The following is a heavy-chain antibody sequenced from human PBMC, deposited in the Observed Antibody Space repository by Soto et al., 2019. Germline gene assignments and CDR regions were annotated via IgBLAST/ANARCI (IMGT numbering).Heavy chain of an antibody. CDR2: ISGSGGST. CDR1: GFTFSSYA. J-gene: IGHJ4*02. CDR3: AKREGYCSSTSCYAYNY. V-gene: IGHV3-23*01. Sequence: TGGSLRLSCAASGFTFSSYAMSWVRQAPGKGLEWVSAISGSGGSTYYADSVKGRFTISRDNSKNTLYLQMNSLRAEDTAVYYCAKREGYCSSTSCYAYNYWGQGTLVTVSS. D-gene: IGHD2-2*01.